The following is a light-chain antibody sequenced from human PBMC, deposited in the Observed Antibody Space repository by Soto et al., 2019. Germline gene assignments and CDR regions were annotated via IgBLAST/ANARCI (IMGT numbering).Light chain of an antibody. CDR3: QQRSNWPRLT. J-gene: IGKJ4*01. Sequence: EILLTQSPGTLSMSPGERATLACRASQSVSSSLAWYQQKPGQAPRLLIYDASNRATGIPARFSGSGSGTDFTLTISSLEPEDFAIYYCQQRSNWPRLTFGGGTKVDIK. CDR2: DAS. V-gene: IGKV3-11*01. CDR1: QSVSSS.